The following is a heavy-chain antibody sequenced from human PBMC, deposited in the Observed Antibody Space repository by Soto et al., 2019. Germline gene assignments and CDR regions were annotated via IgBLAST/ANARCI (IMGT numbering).Heavy chain of an antibody. CDR1: GFTFSSYG. D-gene: IGHD6-6*01. J-gene: IGHJ6*02. V-gene: IGHV3-33*01. Sequence: GGSLRLSCAASGFTFSSYGMHWVRQAPGKGLEWVAVIWYDGSNKYYADSVKGRFTISRDNSKNTLYLQMNSLRAEDTAVYYCARESYSSSPDYYYYGMDVWGQGTTVTVSS. CDR2: IWYDGSNK. CDR3: ARESYSSSPDYYYYGMDV.